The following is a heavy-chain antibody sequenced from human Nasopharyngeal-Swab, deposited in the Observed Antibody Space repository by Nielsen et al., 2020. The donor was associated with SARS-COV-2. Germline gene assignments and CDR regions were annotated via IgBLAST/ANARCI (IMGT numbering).Heavy chain of an antibody. CDR1: GHSFTSYW. CDR3: ARQEYSGYDHHYFDY. J-gene: IGHJ4*02. CDR2: IYPGGSDT. D-gene: IGHD5-12*01. V-gene: IGHV5-51*01. Sequence: KVSCKGSGHSFTSYWIGWVRQMPGKGLEWMGIIYPGGSDTRYSPSFQGQVTISADKSISTAYLQWSSLKASDTAMYYCARQEYSGYDHHYFDYWGQGTLVTVSS.